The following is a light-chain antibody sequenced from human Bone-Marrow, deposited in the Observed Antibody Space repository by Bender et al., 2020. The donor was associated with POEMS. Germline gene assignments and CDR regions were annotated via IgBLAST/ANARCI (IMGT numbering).Light chain of an antibody. CDR1: SSDVGGYNF. CDR3: CSYAGTFWV. V-gene: IGLV2-11*01. Sequence: QPALTQPRSVSGSPGQSVTISCTGTSSDVGGYNFVSWYQQHPGRAPKVMIYDVNKRPSGVPDRFSGSKSGNTASLTISGLQAEDEANYFCCSYAGTFWVFGGGTKVTVL. J-gene: IGLJ3*02. CDR2: DVN.